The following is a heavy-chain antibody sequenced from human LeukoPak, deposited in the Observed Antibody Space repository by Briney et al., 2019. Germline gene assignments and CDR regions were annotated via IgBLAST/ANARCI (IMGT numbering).Heavy chain of an antibody. CDR3: ARRANRYNWFDP. J-gene: IGHJ5*02. CDR1: GGSISSSSYY. D-gene: IGHD3-16*02. V-gene: IGHV4-39*01. CDR2: VYYSGST. Sequence: SETLSLTCTVSGGSISSSSYYWGWIRQPPGKGLEWIGSVYYSGSTYYNPSLKSRVTISVDTSKNQFSLKLSSVTAADTAVYYCARRANRYNWFDPWGQGTLVTVSS.